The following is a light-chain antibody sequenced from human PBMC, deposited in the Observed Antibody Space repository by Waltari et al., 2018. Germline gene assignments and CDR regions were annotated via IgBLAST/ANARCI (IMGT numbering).Light chain of an antibody. CDR2: STN. CDR1: SSNIGSKS. V-gene: IGLV1-44*01. J-gene: IGLJ2*01. Sequence: QRVTISCSGSSSNIGSKSVNWYQQVSGAAPKLLIYSTNKRPSGVPDRFSGSKSGTSASLAISGLQSEDEAYYYCATWDDSLNGLFGGGTKLTVL. CDR3: ATWDDSLNGL.